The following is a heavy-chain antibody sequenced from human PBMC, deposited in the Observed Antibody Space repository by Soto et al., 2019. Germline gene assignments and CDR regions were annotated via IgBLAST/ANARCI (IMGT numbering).Heavy chain of an antibody. Sequence: GGSLRLSCAASGFTFSSYGMHWVRQAPGKGLEWVAVISYDGSNKYYADSVKGRFTISRDNSKNTLYLQMNSLRAEDTAVYYCAKDLGSSSSDPYYYYGMDVWGQGTTVTVPS. J-gene: IGHJ6*02. V-gene: IGHV3-30*18. CDR1: GFTFSSYG. CDR3: AKDLGSSSSDPYYYYGMDV. CDR2: ISYDGSNK. D-gene: IGHD6-6*01.